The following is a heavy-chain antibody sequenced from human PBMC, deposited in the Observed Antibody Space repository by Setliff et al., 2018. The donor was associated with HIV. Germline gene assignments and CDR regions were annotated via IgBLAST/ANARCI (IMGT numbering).Heavy chain of an antibody. J-gene: IGHJ6*03. CDR3: VRGGQYYRSTYYYYYMDV. Sequence: SVKVSCKASGGIFSSYGISWVRQAPGQGLEWMGGITPIAGTANYAQKLQGRVTIAADEFTSTAYMELSSLRSEDTAVYYCVRGGQYYRSTYYYYYMDVWGKGTTVTAP. CDR1: GGIFSSYG. CDR2: ITPIAGTA. V-gene: IGHV1-69*13. D-gene: IGHD3-16*02.